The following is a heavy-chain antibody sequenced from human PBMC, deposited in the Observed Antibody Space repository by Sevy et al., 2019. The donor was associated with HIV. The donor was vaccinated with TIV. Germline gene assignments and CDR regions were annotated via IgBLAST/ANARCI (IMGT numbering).Heavy chain of an antibody. CDR2: IITISGTA. J-gene: IGHJ5*02. CDR3: ATTVSCGGDCYFFDP. CDR1: GDIFRNFV. D-gene: IGHD2-21*02. Sequence: ASVKVSCKASGDIFRNFVITWVRQAPGQGLEWMGGIITISGTANNAKKYNGRVTITADEATSTVYMELRSLRSEDTAVYYCATTVSCGGDCYFFDPWGQGTLVTVSS. V-gene: IGHV1-69*13.